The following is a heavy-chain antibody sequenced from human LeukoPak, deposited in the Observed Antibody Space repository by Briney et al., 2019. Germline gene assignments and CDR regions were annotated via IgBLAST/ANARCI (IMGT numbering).Heavy chain of an antibody. D-gene: IGHD3-10*01. V-gene: IGHV4-34*01. CDR2: INHNGST. J-gene: IGHJ4*02. CDR3: ASTPKVRGAPGYFDY. Sequence: SETLSLTCGVSGGSFSGYYWNWIRQAPGKGLEWIGEINHNGSTSSNPSLKSRVTISVDTSRSRFSLKLNSATAADTAVYYCASTPKVRGAPGYFDYWGQGTLVTVSS. CDR1: GGSFSGYY.